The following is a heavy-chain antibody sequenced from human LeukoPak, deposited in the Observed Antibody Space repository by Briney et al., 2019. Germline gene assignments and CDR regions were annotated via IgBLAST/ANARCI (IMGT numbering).Heavy chain of an antibody. Sequence: GGSLRLSCAASGFTFTANAMHWVRQAPGKGLEWVSFIRDDGSHQLYADSVKGRFTISRDNSEETVDLQMNSLRPEDTAVYYCAKGSYCSSVTCPLGSWGQGTLVIVSS. CDR1: GFTFTANA. CDR2: IRDDGSHQ. D-gene: IGHD2-2*01. CDR3: AKGSYCSSVTCPLGS. J-gene: IGHJ4*02. V-gene: IGHV3-30*02.